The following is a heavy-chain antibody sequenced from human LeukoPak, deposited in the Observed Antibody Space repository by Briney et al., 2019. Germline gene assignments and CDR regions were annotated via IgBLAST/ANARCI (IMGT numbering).Heavy chain of an antibody. Sequence: GGSLRLSCAAAGFTFRSYWMHWVRQAPGKGLLWVSRINYDGSSTNYADSVKGRFTISRDNAENTVYLQMSSLRGEDTAVFYCAREGYGGSFDYWGQGTLVTVSS. V-gene: IGHV3-74*01. CDR2: INYDGSST. D-gene: IGHD1-26*01. J-gene: IGHJ4*02. CDR3: AREGYGGSFDY. CDR1: GFTFRSYW.